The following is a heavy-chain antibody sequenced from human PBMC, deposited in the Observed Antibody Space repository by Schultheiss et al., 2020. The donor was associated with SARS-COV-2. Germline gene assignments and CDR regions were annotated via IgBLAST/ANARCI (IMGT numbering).Heavy chain of an antibody. J-gene: IGHJ4*02. CDR1: GYTFTSYY. CDR3: ARDPKEYSGYEYDY. Sequence: ASVKVSCKASGYTFTSYYMHWVRQAPGQGLEWMGIINPSGGSTSYAQKFQGRVTMSRDTSISTVYVELSRLGSDDTAMYYCARDPKEYSGYEYDYWGQGTLVTVSS. D-gene: IGHD5-12*01. V-gene: IGHV1-46*01. CDR2: INPSGGST.